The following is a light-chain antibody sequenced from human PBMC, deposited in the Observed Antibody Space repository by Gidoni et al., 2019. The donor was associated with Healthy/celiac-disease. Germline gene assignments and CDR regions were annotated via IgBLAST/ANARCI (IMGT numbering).Light chain of an antibody. CDR1: QSISSY. CDR3: QQSYSTPYT. V-gene: IGKV1-39*01. J-gene: IGKJ2*01. Sequence: DIQMNQSPSSLSASVGDRVTITCRAIQSISSYLNWYQQKPGKAPKLLIYAASSLQSGVPSRFSGSGSGTDFTLTISSLQPEDFATYYCQQSYSTPYTFGQGTKLEIK. CDR2: AAS.